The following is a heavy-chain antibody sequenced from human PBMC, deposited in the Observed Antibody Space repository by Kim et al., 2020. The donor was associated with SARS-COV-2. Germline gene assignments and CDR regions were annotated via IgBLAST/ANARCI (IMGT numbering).Heavy chain of an antibody. D-gene: IGHD3-16*01. V-gene: IGHV3-9*01. CDR1: GFTFHDYG. Sequence: GGSLRLSCAASGFTFHDYGMHWVRQAPGKGLEWVSRISWNSATIGYADSVKGRFTISRDNANNSLYLQMNSLRAEDTALYYCAKQITSRGTTFDAYFAYWGQGTLVTVSS. CDR3: AKQITSRGTTFDAYFAY. J-gene: IGHJ4*02. CDR2: ISWNSATI.